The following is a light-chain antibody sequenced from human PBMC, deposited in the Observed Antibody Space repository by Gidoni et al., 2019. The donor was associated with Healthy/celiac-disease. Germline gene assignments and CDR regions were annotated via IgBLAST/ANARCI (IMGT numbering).Light chain of an antibody. Sequence: DIVLTQSRGTLSLSPGERATLPSRASQSVSSSYLAWYQQKPGQAPRLLIYGASSRDTGIPDRFSGSGSGTDFTLTISRLEPEDFAVYYCQQYGSSLFTFGPGTKVDIK. J-gene: IGKJ3*01. CDR2: GAS. V-gene: IGKV3-20*01. CDR3: QQYGSSLFT. CDR1: QSVSSSY.